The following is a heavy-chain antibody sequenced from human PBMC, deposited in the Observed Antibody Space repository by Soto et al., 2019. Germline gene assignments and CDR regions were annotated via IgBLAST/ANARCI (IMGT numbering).Heavy chain of an antibody. CDR1: GFTFSSYG. Sequence: GGSLRLSCAASGFTFSSYGMHWVRQAPGKGLEWVAVISYDGSNKYYADSVKGRFTISRDNSKNTLYLQMNSLRAEDTAVYYCAREDIVVVVAATTDAFDIWGQGTMVTVSS. J-gene: IGHJ3*02. V-gene: IGHV3-30*03. CDR2: ISYDGSNK. D-gene: IGHD2-15*01. CDR3: AREDIVVVVAATTDAFDI.